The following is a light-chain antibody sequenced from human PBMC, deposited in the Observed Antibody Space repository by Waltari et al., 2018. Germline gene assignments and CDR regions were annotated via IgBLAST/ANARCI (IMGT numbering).Light chain of an antibody. Sequence: QAAPTQPPSVSGSPGQSVTISCTGTSSDIGYSTAVPWYQQHPGKAPKLMCYEVSKRPSGVSDRFSGSKSGNTASLTISGLQAEDEADYYCSSYAGSNTYIFGAGTRLTVL. CDR1: SSDIGYSTA. CDR3: SSYAGSNTYI. CDR2: EVS. V-gene: IGLV2-11*01. J-gene: IGLJ1*01.